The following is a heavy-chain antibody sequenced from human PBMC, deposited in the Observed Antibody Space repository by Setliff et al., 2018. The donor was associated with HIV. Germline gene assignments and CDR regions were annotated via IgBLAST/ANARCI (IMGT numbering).Heavy chain of an antibody. J-gene: IGHJ4*02. V-gene: IGHV3-9*01. CDR1: GFSFGEYG. D-gene: IGHD5-18*01. Sequence: PGGSLRLSCAASGFSFGEYGMHWVRQVPGKGLEWVSGITWNSATMDYADSVKGRFTISRDNAKNSLDLQMNNLRPEDTAVYYCAVTSMASSFDYWGQGTLVTVSS. CDR2: ITWNSATM. CDR3: AVTSMASSFDY.